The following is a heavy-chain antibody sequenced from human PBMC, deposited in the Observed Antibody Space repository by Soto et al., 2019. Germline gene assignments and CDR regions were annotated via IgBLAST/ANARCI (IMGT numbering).Heavy chain of an antibody. J-gene: IGHJ5*02. Sequence: EVQLLESGGGLVQPGGSLRLSCAASGFTFSSYAMSWVRQAPGKGLEWVSAISGSGGSTYYADSVKGRFTISRDNSKNTLYLQMNSLRAEDTAVYYCESDFWSGPYNGFDPWGQGTLVTVSS. D-gene: IGHD3-3*01. CDR2: ISGSGGST. V-gene: IGHV3-23*01. CDR3: ESDFWSGPYNGFDP. CDR1: GFTFSSYA.